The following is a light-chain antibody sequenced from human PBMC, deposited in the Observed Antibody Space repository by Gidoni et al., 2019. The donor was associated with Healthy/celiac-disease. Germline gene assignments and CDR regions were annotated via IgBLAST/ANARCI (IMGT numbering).Light chain of an antibody. CDR2: DAS. CDR1: QSVSSY. V-gene: IGKV3-11*01. Sequence: EIVLPHSPATLSLSPGDSATLSCRASQSVSSYLAWYQQKPGQAPRLRIYDASNRATGIPARFSGSGSGTDFTLTISSLEPEDFAVYYCQQRSNWPLTFGGGTKVEIK. CDR3: QQRSNWPLT. J-gene: IGKJ4*01.